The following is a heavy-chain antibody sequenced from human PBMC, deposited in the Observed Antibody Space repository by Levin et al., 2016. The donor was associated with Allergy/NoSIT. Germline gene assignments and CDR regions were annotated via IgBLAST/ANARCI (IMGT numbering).Heavy chain of an antibody. CDR3: ARMGVGFGELVSYGMDV. CDR1: GFSLSTSGMC. Sequence: SGPTLVKPTQTLTLTCTFSGFSLSTSGMCVSWIRQPPGKALEWLARIDWDDDKYYSTSLKTRLTISKDTSKNQVVLTMTNMDPVDTATYYCARMGVGFGELVSYGMDVWGQGTTVTVSS. CDR2: IDWDDDK. J-gene: IGHJ6*02. V-gene: IGHV2-70*11. D-gene: IGHD3-10*01.